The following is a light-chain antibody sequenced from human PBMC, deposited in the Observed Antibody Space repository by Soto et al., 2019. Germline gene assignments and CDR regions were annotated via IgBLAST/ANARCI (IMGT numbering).Light chain of an antibody. J-gene: IGLJ2*01. Sequence: QSALTQPASVSGSPGQSITIPCTGTSSDVGGYDYVSRYQQHPGKAPKLMIYDVSNRPSGVSNRLSGSRSGNTASLTISGLQAEDGADYYCSSYTSGSTVVFGGGTKLTVL. V-gene: IGLV2-14*01. CDR1: SSDVGGYDY. CDR3: SSYTSGSTVV. CDR2: DVS.